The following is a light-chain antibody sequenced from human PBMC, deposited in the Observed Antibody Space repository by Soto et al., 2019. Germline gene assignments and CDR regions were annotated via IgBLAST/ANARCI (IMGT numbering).Light chain of an antibody. Sequence: DLQLTQSPSFPSASVGDRGTITCRASQGINIFLAWFQQKPGKAPNLLISAASTLQSGVPSRFSGSGSETEFTLTITSLQPEDSATYYCQQRNSYPRTFGQGTKVDIK. CDR3: QQRNSYPRT. CDR2: AAS. CDR1: QGINIF. J-gene: IGKJ2*01. V-gene: IGKV1-9*01.